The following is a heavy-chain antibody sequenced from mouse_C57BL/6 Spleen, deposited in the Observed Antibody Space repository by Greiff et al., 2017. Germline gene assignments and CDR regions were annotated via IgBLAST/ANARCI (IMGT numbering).Heavy chain of an antibody. CDR2: IYPSDSET. V-gene: IGHV1-61*01. D-gene: IGHD1-1*01. Sequence: QVQLKQPGAELVRPGSSVKLSCKASGYTFTSYWMDWVKQRPGQGLEWIGNIYPSDSETHYNQKFKDKATLTVDKSSSTAYMQLSSLTSEDSAVYYCARSGYGSSYYDMDYWGQGTSVTVSS. CDR3: ARSGYGSSYYDMDY. J-gene: IGHJ4*01. CDR1: GYTFTSYW.